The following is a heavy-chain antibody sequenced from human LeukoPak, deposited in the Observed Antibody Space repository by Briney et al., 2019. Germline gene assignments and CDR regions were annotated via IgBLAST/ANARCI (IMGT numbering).Heavy chain of an antibody. CDR1: GGSISSYY. Sequence: SETLSLTCTVSGGSISSYYWTWIRQTPGKELEWIGYIYYSGSTNHNPSLKSRVSISVDTSRNQLPLMLTSVTAADTAVYYCARGGYSSSWSLGMDVWGQGTTVTVSS. J-gene: IGHJ6*02. CDR3: ARGGYSSSWSLGMDV. D-gene: IGHD6-13*01. V-gene: IGHV4-59*12. CDR2: IYYSGST.